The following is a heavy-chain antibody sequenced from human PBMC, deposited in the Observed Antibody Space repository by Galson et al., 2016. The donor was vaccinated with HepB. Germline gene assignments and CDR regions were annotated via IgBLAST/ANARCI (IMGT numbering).Heavy chain of an antibody. V-gene: IGHV3-23*01. CDR1: GFTFSTYA. CDR2: VSHSGDSK. Sequence: SLRLSCAASGFTFSTYAMGWVRQVPGKGLEWVSTVSHSGDSKYYADSVKGRFSVSRDESTNTVSLQMNSLRAEDTAVYYCGKEGGAYNSGGYFDHWGQGTLVTVSS. CDR3: GKEGGAYNSGGYFDH. D-gene: IGHD3-22*01. J-gene: IGHJ1*01.